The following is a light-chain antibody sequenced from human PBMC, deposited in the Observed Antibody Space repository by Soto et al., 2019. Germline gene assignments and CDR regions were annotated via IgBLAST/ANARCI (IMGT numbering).Light chain of an antibody. J-gene: IGLJ2*01. CDR1: SSNIGSYY. CDR3: AAWDDSLRVV. V-gene: IGLV1-47*01. Sequence: QSALTQPPSASGTPGQTVTISCSGSSSNIGSYYVYWYQQLPGTAPKLLIYRNDQRPSGVTDRFSGSKSGTSASLAISGLRSEDEADYYCAAWDDSLRVVFGGGTKLTVL. CDR2: RND.